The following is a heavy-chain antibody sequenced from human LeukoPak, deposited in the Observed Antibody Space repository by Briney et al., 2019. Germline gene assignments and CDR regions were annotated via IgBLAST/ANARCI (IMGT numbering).Heavy chain of an antibody. CDR2: IIPIFGTA. Sequence: GASVKVSCKASGGTFSSYAISWVRQAPGQGLEWMGGIIPIFGTANYAQKFQGRVTITADESTSTAYMELSSLRSEDTAVYYCAITMVRGANFDYWGQGTLVTVSS. D-gene: IGHD3-10*01. CDR3: AITMVRGANFDY. J-gene: IGHJ4*02. CDR1: GGTFSSYA. V-gene: IGHV1-69*13.